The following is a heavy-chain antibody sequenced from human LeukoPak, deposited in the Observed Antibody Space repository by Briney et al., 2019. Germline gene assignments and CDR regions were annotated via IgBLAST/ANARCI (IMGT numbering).Heavy chain of an antibody. D-gene: IGHD3-3*01. CDR3: ARRSQQYYDFWSGYYHYFDY. CDR1: GDSISSYY. CDR2: IYYSGNT. V-gene: IGHV4-59*01. J-gene: IGHJ4*02. Sequence: SETLSLTCTVSGDSISSYYWSWIRQPPGKGLEWIGYIYYSGNTNYSPSLKSRVTISVDTSKNQFSLKLSSVTAADTAVYYCARRSQQYYDFWSGYYHYFDYWGQGTLVTVSS.